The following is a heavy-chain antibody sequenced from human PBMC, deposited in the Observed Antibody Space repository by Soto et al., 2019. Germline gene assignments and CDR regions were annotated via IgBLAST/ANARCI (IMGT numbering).Heavy chain of an antibody. CDR2: INPSDSTA. CDR1: GYSFTNYW. D-gene: IGHD4-17*01. V-gene: IGHV5-51*01. CDR3: ARHGFYGDYSSNYFDP. Sequence: GESLKISCKGSGYSFTNYWIAWMRQMPGEGLEYMGIINPSDSTARYSPSFQGQVTFSVDKSISTAYLQWNSLKASDTAMYYCARHGFYGDYSSNYFDPWGQGTLVTVSS. J-gene: IGHJ5*02.